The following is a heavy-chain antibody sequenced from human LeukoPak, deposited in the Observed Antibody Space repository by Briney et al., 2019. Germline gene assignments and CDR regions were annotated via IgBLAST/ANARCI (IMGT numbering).Heavy chain of an antibody. CDR3: ARTAAGIVVVTAIEGEYYFDY. V-gene: IGHV3-23*01. CDR1: GFTFSSYA. J-gene: IGHJ4*02. Sequence: GGSLRLSCAASGFTFSSYAMSWVRQAPGKGLEWVSVITGGGGNTYYADSVKGRFTISRDNSKNTLYLQMNSLRAEDTAVYYCARTAAGIVVVTAIEGEYYFDYWGQGTLVTVSS. D-gene: IGHD2-21*02. CDR2: ITGGGGNT.